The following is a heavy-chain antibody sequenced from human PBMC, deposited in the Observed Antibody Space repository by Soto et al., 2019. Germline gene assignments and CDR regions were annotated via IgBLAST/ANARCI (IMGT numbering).Heavy chain of an antibody. CDR1: GYTLTELS. J-gene: IGHJ3*02. CDR2: FDPEDGET. Sequence: ASVKVSCKVSGYTLTELSMHWVRQAPGKGLEWMGGFDPEDGETIYAQKFQGRVTMTEDTSTDTAYMELSSLRSEDTAVYYCATNYCSSTSCYENAFDIWGQGTMVTVSS. CDR3: ATNYCSSTSCYENAFDI. D-gene: IGHD2-2*01. V-gene: IGHV1-24*01.